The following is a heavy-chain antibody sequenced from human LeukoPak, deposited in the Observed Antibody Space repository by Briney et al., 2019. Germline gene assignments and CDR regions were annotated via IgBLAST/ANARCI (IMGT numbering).Heavy chain of an antibody. D-gene: IGHD1-1*01. J-gene: IGHJ4*02. Sequence: PSETLSLTCAVYGGSLSGYFWSWIRQPPVKGLGWIGEINHSGRTNYNPSLKSRITISVDTSKNQFSLKLSSVTAADTAVYYCARATGIKVPPAYWGQGILVTVSS. CDR1: GGSLSGYF. CDR2: INHSGRT. V-gene: IGHV4-34*01. CDR3: ARATGIKVPPAY.